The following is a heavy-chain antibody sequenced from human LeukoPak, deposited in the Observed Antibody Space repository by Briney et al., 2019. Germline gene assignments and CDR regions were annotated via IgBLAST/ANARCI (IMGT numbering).Heavy chain of an antibody. J-gene: IGHJ6*03. CDR3: ASLTHDHYDFWSGYVTGGVYMDV. V-gene: IGHV4-61*02. Sequence: PSETLSLTCTVSGGSISSGSYYWSWIRQPAGKGLEWIGRIYTSGSTNYNPSLKSRVTISVDTSKIQFSLKLSSVTAADTAVYYCASLTHDHYDFWSGYVTGGVYMDVWGKGTTVTVSS. CDR1: GGSISSGSYY. CDR2: IYTSGST. D-gene: IGHD3-3*01.